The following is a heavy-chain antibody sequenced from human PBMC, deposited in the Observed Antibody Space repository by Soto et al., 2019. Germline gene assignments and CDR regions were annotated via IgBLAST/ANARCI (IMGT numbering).Heavy chain of an antibody. CDR1: VGSITSGAYY. CDR3: ARGSFSSSSSWFDP. V-gene: IGHV4-31*03. J-gene: IGHJ5*02. Sequence: TLSLTGTVSVGSITSGAYYWTWILQPPGKGLEWIGYIYYSGRTYYNPSLNSRVSISVDTTENQFSLKVTSVTAADTALYYCARGSFSSSSSWFDPWGRGTLVTVSS. CDR2: IYYSGRT. D-gene: IGHD6-6*01.